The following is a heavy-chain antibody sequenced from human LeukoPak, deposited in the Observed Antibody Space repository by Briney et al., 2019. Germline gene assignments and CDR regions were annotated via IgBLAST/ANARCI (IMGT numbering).Heavy chain of an antibody. D-gene: IGHD6-13*01. J-gene: IGHJ4*02. V-gene: IGHV3-9*01. CDR3: AKSLGPSSSWSNYFDY. Sequence: GGSLRLSCAASGFTFDDYAMHWVRQAPGKGLEGVSGISWNSGSIGYADSVKGRFTISRDNAKNSLYLQMNSLRAEDTALYYCAKSLGPSSSWSNYFDYWGQGTLVTVSS. CDR2: ISWNSGSI. CDR1: GFTFDDYA.